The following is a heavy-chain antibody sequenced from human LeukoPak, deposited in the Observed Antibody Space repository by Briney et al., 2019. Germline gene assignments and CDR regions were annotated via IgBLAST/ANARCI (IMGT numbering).Heavy chain of an antibody. D-gene: IGHD4-23*01. CDR1: GFTFSSYG. J-gene: IGHJ4*02. V-gene: IGHV3-30*03. CDR2: ISYDGSNK. Sequence: GGSLRLSCAASGFTFSSYGMHWVRQAPGKGLEWVAVISYDGSNKYYADSVKGRFTIYRDNSKDTLYLQMNSLRAEDTAVYYCARDCCGGNSHLFDSWGQGTLVTVSS. CDR3: ARDCCGGNSHLFDS.